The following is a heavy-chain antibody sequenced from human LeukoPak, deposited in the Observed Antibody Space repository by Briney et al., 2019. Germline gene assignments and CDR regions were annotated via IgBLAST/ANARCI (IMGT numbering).Heavy chain of an antibody. Sequence: GGSLRLSCAASGFTFSSYAMSWVRQAPGKGLEWVSAISGSGGSTYYADSVKGRFTISRDNAKNSLYLQMNSLRAEDTALYYCAKGARRYDSSGSDYWGQGTLVTVSS. J-gene: IGHJ4*02. V-gene: IGHV3-23*01. CDR2: ISGSGGST. D-gene: IGHD3-22*01. CDR1: GFTFSSYA. CDR3: AKGARRYDSSGSDY.